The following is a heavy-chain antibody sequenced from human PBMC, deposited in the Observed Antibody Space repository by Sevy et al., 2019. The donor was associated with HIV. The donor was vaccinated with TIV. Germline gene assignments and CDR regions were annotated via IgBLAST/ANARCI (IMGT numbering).Heavy chain of an antibody. CDR3: AREDGSRQYFQY. CDR2: ISNSGSII. J-gene: IGHJ1*01. Sequence: GGSLRLSCVISGFTFSSYEMNWVRQAPGKGLEWVSHISNSGSIIYYEDSVKGRFTISRDNAKNSLYLQMNSLGAEDTAVYYCAREDGSRQYFQYWGQGTLVTVSS. V-gene: IGHV3-48*03. D-gene: IGHD6-13*01. CDR1: GFTFSSYE.